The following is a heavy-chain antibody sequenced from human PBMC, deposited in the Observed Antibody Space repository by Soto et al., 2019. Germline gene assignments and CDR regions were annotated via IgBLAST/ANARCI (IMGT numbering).Heavy chain of an antibody. CDR2: INHSGST. J-gene: IGHJ4*02. CDR1: GGSFSGYY. Sequence: SETLSLTCAVYGGSFSGYYWSWIRQPPGKGLEWIGEINHSGSTNYNPSLKSRVTISVDTSKNQFSLKLSSVTAADTAVYYCARVGSYYFDYWGQGTLVTVSS. CDR3: ARVGSYYFDY. V-gene: IGHV4-34*01. D-gene: IGHD1-26*01.